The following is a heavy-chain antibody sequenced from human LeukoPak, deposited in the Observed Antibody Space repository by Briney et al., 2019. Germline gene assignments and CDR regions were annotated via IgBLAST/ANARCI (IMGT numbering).Heavy chain of an antibody. CDR3: ARLWEATTGRVDY. D-gene: IGHD1-26*01. Sequence: ASVKVSCKASGYTFTGYYMHWVRQAPGQGLEWMGWINPNSGGTNYAQKFQGRVTMTRDTSISTAYMELSRLRSDDTAVYYCARLWEATTGRVDYWGQGTLVTVSS. V-gene: IGHV1-2*02. CDR1: GYTFTGYY. CDR2: INPNSGGT. J-gene: IGHJ4*02.